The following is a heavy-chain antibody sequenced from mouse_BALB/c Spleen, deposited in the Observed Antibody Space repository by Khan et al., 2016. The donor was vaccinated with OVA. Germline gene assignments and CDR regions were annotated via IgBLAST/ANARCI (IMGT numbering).Heavy chain of an antibody. V-gene: IGHV3-8*02. CDR3: SRSCRSWNMDY. CDR2: VTYSGNT. CDR1: GDSITSGF. J-gene: IGHJ4*01. D-gene: IGHD1-1*01. Sequence: EVQLQESGPSLVKPSQTLSLTCSVTGDSITSGFWNWIRKFPGNKFEYMGYVTYSGNTYYNPSLKSRISITRDTSKSQYYLQLNSVTTEDTATYFCSRSCRSWNMDYWGQGTSVTVSS.